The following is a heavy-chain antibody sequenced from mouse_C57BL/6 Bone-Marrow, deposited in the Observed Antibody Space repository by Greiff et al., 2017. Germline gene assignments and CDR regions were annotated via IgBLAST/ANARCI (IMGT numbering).Heavy chain of an antibody. CDR2: IDPENGDT. CDR1: GFNIKDDY. J-gene: IGHJ1*03. CDR3: TTLRRGYWYFDV. V-gene: IGHV14-4*01. D-gene: IGHD2-12*01. Sequence: QLQQSGAELVRPGASVKLSCTASGFNIKDDYMHWVKQRPEQGLEWIGWIDPENGDTEYASKFQGKATITADTSSNTAYLQLSSLTSEDTAVYYCTTLRRGYWYFDVWGTGTTVTVSS.